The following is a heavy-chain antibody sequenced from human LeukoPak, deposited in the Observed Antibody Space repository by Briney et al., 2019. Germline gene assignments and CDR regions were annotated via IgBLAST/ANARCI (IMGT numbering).Heavy chain of an antibody. Sequence: PSETLSLTCTVSGGSISSSSYYWGWIRQPPGKGLEWIGSIYYSGSTYYNPSLKSRVTISVDTSKNQFSLKLSSVTAADTAVYYCASTALGEFYYWGQGTLVTVSS. V-gene: IGHV4-39*07. CDR1: GGSISSSSYY. D-gene: IGHD3-10*01. J-gene: IGHJ4*02. CDR3: ASTALGEFYY. CDR2: IYYSGST.